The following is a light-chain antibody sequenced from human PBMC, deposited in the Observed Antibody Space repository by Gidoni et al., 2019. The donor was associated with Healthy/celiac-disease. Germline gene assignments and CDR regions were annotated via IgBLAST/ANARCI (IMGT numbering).Light chain of an antibody. CDR3: QQRSNWPPENT. J-gene: IGKJ2*01. V-gene: IGKV3-11*01. CDR1: QSVSSY. Sequence: EIVLTKSPATLSLSPGERATLSCRASQSVSSYLAWYQQKPGQAPRLLIYDASNRATGIPARFSGSGSGTDFTLTISSLEPEDFAVYYCQQRSNWPPENTFGQGTKLEIK. CDR2: DAS.